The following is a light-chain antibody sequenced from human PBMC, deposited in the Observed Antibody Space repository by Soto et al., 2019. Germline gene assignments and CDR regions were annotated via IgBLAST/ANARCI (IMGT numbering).Light chain of an antibody. CDR3: QQRSDWPPT. J-gene: IGKJ1*01. CDR1: QSISTS. Sequence: EIVLTQSPVTMSLSPGERATLSCRASQSISTSLAWYQQKSGQAPRLLIYDASIRAAAIPARFSGSGSGTDFYLTISSLEAEDFAVYYCQQRSDWPPTFGQGTKVDIK. V-gene: IGKV3-11*01. CDR2: DAS.